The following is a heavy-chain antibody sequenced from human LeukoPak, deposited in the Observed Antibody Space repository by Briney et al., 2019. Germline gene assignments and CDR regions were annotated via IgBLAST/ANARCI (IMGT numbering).Heavy chain of an antibody. CDR3: ARASPRYYDSSA. D-gene: IGHD3-22*01. CDR2: INSDGSST. J-gene: IGHJ5*02. V-gene: IGHV3-74*01. CDR1: GVTFSSYW. Sequence: GGSLRLSCAASGVTFSSYWMHWVRQAPGKGLVWVSRINSDGSSTSYADSVKGRFTISRDNAKSTLYLQMNSLRAEDTAVYYCARASPRYYDSSAWGQGTLVTVSS.